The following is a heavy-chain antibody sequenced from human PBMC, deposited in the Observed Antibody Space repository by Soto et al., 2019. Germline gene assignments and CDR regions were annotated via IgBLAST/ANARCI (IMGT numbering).Heavy chain of an antibody. V-gene: IGHV1-69*13. J-gene: IGHJ4*02. Sequence: ASVKVSCKASGGTFSSYAISWVRQAPGQGLEWMGGIIPIFGTANYAQKFQGRVTITADESTSTAYMELSSLRSEDTSVYYCVREALYCISTSCYYFDYWGQGTLVTVSS. CDR1: GGTFSSYA. CDR2: IIPIFGTA. D-gene: IGHD2-2*01. CDR3: VREALYCISTSCYYFDY.